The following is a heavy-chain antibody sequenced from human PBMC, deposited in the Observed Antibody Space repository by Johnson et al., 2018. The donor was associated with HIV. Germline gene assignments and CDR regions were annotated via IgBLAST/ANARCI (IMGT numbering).Heavy chain of an antibody. V-gene: IGHV3-NL1*01. CDR2: IYSGGTT. CDR3: ARPGIVVLPAGAFDI. D-gene: IGHD2-2*01. CDR1: GFTFSSYG. Sequence: QVQLVESGGGVVQPGRSLRLSCAASGFTFSSYGMHWVRQAPGKGLEWVSVIYSGGTTYNADSVKGRFTISRDKSKNTLYLQMNSLRGDDTAVYYCARPGIVVLPAGAFDIWGPGTMVTVSS. J-gene: IGHJ3*02.